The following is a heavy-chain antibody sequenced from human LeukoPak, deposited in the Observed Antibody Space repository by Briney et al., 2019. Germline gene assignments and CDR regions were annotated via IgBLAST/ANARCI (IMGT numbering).Heavy chain of an antibody. CDR1: GYTFTSYA. Sequence: WASVKVSCKASGYTFTSYAMNWVRQAPGQGLEWMGWINTNTGNPTYAQGFTGRFVFSLDTSVSTAYLQISSLKAEDTAVYYCAISPVYYDILTGYYKASPLDYWGQGTLVTVSS. D-gene: IGHD3-9*01. J-gene: IGHJ4*02. CDR3: AISPVYYDILTGYYKASPLDY. V-gene: IGHV7-4-1*02. CDR2: INTNTGNP.